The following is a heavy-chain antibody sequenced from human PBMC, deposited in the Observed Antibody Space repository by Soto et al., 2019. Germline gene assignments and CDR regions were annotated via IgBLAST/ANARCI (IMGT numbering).Heavy chain of an antibody. CDR2: ISGSGGST. V-gene: IGHV3-23*01. D-gene: IGHD5-18*01. Sequence: EVQLLESGGGLVQPGGSLRLYCAASGFTFSSYAMSWVRQARGMGLEWVSGISGSGGSTYYADSVKGRFTISRDNSKTTLYMQTNSLRAEDTAVYYCAKERGYNYGYDAMDVWGQGTTVTVSS. J-gene: IGHJ6*02. CDR1: GFTFSSYA. CDR3: AKERGYNYGYDAMDV.